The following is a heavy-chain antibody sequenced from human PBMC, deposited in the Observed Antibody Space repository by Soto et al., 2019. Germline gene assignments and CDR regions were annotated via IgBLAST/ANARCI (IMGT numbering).Heavy chain of an antibody. D-gene: IGHD1-26*01. V-gene: IGHV4-39*01. CDR3: ARHPVIVGATLFDY. J-gene: IGHJ4*02. CDR1: GGSISSSSYY. Sequence: SEPLSLTCTVSGGSISSSSYYWDWIRQPPGKGLEWIGSIYYSGSTYYNPSLKSRVTISVDASKNQFSLKLSSVTAADTAVYYCARHPVIVGATLFDYWGQGTLVTVSS. CDR2: IYYSGST.